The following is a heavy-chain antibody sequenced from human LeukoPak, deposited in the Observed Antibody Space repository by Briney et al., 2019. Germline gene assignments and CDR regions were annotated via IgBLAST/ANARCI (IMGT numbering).Heavy chain of an antibody. D-gene: IGHD4-23*01. CDR1: GGSLSGYY. CDR2: INHSGST. V-gene: IGHV4-34*01. J-gene: IGHJ4*02. Sequence: SETLSLTCAVYGGSLSGYYWSWIRQPPGKGLEWIGEINHSGSTNYNPSLKSRVTISVDTSKNQFSLKLTSVTAADTAVYYCARGGKATVVTMWGQGILVTVSS. CDR3: ARGGKATVVTM.